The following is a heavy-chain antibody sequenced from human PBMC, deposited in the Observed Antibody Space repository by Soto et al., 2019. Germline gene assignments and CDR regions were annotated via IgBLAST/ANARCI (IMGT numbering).Heavy chain of an antibody. CDR1: GFTFSSYG. CDR3: ASSVYDYESSGYVGHLKRDY. D-gene: IGHD3-22*01. V-gene: IGHV3-30*03. J-gene: IGHJ4*02. Sequence: QVQLVESGGGVVQPGRSLRLSCAASGFTFSSYGMHWVRQAPGKGLEWVAVISYDGSNKYYADSVKGRFTISRDNSKNTLYLQMNSLRAEDTAVYYCASSVYDYESSGYVGHLKRDYWGQGTLVTVSS. CDR2: ISYDGSNK.